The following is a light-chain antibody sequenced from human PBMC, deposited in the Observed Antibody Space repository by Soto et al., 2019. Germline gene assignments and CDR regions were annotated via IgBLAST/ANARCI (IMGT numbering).Light chain of an antibody. CDR2: EVN. CDR3: CSYAGTVAYV. V-gene: IGLV2-23*02. J-gene: IGLJ1*01. CDR1: SSDIGNYNL. Sequence: QSALTQPASVSGSPGQSNTISCAGTSSDIGNYNLVSWYQQHPGKAPKLMICEVNKRPSGVSNRFSGSKSGNTASLTISGLQAEDEADYYCCSYAGTVAYVFGTGTKLTVL.